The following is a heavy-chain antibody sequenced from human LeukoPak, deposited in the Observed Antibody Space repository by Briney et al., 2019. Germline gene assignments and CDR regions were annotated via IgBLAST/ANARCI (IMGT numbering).Heavy chain of an antibody. CDR1: GFTFDDYA. Sequence: GGSLRLSCAASGFTFDDYAMPWVRQAPGKGLEWVSGIRWNSGTIGYADSVKGRFTISRDNAKNSLNLQMNSQRAEDTALYFCVKAPGIAVAGTLDYWGQGTLVTVSS. CDR3: VKAPGIAVAGTLDY. J-gene: IGHJ4*02. V-gene: IGHV3-9*01. CDR2: IRWNSGTI. D-gene: IGHD6-19*01.